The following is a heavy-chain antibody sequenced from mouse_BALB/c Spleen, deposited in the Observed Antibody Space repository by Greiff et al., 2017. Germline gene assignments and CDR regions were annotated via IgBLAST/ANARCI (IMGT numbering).Heavy chain of an antibody. D-gene: IGHD1-2*01. CDR1: GFTFSSYA. Sequence: EVKLMESGGGLVKPGGSLKLSCAASGFTFSSYAMSWVRQTPEKRLEWVASISSGGSTYYPDSVKGRFTISRDNARNILYLQMSSLRSKDTAMYYCARVRPFDYWGQGTTLTVSS. CDR2: ISSGGST. J-gene: IGHJ2*01. V-gene: IGHV5-6-5*01. CDR3: ARVRPFDY.